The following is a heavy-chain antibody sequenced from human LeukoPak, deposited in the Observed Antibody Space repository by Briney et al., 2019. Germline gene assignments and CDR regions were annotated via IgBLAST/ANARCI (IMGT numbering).Heavy chain of an antibody. CDR2: IKSKTDGGTT. Sequence: PGGSLRLSCAASGFTFSNAWMSWVRQAPGKGLEWVGRIKSKTDGGTTDYAAPVKGRFTIPRDDSKNTLYLLMNSLKTDDTAVYYCATEADGGPDYWGQGTLVTVSS. D-gene: IGHD4-23*01. V-gene: IGHV3-15*01. J-gene: IGHJ4*02. CDR1: GFTFSNAW. CDR3: ATEADGGPDY.